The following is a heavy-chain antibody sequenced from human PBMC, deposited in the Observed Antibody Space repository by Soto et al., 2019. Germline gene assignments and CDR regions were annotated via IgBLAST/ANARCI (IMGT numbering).Heavy chain of an antibody. D-gene: IGHD2-2*02. Sequence: GESLKISCKGSGYTFTTYFVAWVRQMPGKGLEWMGVIFPGTSDTTYSPSFQGQITLSADKSISTAYLHWSSLKTSDTAIYYCARPRTPYTAYYGLDVWGQGTTVTVSS. CDR1: GYTFTTYF. J-gene: IGHJ6*02. CDR3: ARPRTPYTAYYGLDV. V-gene: IGHV5-51*01. CDR2: IFPGTSDT.